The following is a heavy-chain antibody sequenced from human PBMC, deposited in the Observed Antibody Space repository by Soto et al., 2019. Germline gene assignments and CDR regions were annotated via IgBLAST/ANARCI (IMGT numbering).Heavy chain of an antibody. Sequence: PSQTLSLTCAISGDSVSSNSAAWNWIRQSPSRGLEWLGRTYYRSKWYNDYAVSVKSRITINPDTSKNRFSLQLNSVTPEDTAVYYCARDYERLAASEPAPQPPIGRGITNAFDIWGQGTMVTVSS. D-gene: IGHD6-13*01. CDR3: ARDYERLAASEPAPQPPIGRGITNAFDI. V-gene: IGHV6-1*01. CDR2: TYYRSKWYN. J-gene: IGHJ3*02. CDR1: GDSVSSNSAA.